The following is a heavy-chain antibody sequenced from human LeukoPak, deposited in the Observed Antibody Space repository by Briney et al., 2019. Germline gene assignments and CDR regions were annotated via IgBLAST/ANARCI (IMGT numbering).Heavy chain of an antibody. V-gene: IGHV4-34*01. CDR3: ARGVGSSSSLSWFDP. J-gene: IGHJ5*02. Sequence: SETLSLTCAVYGVSFSGYYWSWIRQPPGKGLEWIGEINHSGSTNYNPSLKSRVTISVDTSKNQFSLKLSSVTAADTAVYYCARGVGSSSSLSWFDPWGQGTLVTVSS. CDR2: INHSGST. D-gene: IGHD6-6*01. CDR1: GVSFSGYY.